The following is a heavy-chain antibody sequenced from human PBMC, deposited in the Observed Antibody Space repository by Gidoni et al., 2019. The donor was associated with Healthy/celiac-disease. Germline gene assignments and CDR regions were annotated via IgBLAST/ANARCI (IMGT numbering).Heavy chain of an antibody. CDR1: GGSISSYY. V-gene: IGHV4-59*01. Sequence: QVQLQESGPGLVKPSETLSLTCTVSGGSISSYYWSWIRQPPGKGLEWIGYIYYSGSTNYNPSLKSRVTISVDTSKNQFSLKLSSVTAADTAVYYCASSEYSSPTGVDYWGQGTLVTVSS. D-gene: IGHD6-6*01. J-gene: IGHJ4*02. CDR2: IYYSGST. CDR3: ASSEYSSPTGVDY.